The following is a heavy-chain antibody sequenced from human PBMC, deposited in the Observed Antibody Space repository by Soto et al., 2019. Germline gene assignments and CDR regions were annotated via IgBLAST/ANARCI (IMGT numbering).Heavy chain of an antibody. J-gene: IGHJ5*02. V-gene: IGHV1-18*01. D-gene: IGHD2-21*02. CDR1: GYTLTNYG. CDR2: ISAYNGNT. Sequence: ASVKVSCKGSGYTLTNYGISWVRPAPGQGLEWIGWISAYNGNTNYAQKLQGRVTMTKDTSTATAFPEPRSPRSDAPDVYYCATEPPPPKARLNTFAPWGRGSLVTVSS. CDR3: ATEPPPPKARLNTFAP.